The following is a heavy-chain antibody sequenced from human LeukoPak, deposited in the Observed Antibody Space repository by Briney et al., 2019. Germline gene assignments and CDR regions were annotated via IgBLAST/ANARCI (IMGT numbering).Heavy chain of an antibody. CDR3: ASTPLYYYDSSGSFGYFDY. V-gene: IGHV5-51*01. J-gene: IGHJ4*02. CDR1: GYSFTSYW. Sequence: GGSLKISCKGSGYSFTSYWIGWVRRMPGKGLEWMGIIYPGDSDTRYSPSFQGQVTISADKSISTAYLQWSSLKASDTAMYYCASTPLYYYDSSGSFGYFDYWGQGTLVTVSS. D-gene: IGHD3-22*01. CDR2: IYPGDSDT.